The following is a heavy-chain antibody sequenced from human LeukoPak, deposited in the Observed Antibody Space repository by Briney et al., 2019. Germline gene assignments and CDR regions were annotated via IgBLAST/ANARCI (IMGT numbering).Heavy chain of an antibody. V-gene: IGHV3-23*01. CDR1: VYTLSIYS. D-gene: IGHD4-23*01. Sequence: GGPLRLSRASSVYTLSIYSISCVPHAPGRGLEGGSAISGSGGSTYYADSMKGRFTNSRNNSKNTLYRQMKSQSAEDTDVYYCAKSNGGDYYYYGMDVGCQGTTVTVSS. CDR3: AKSNGGDYYYYGMDV. J-gene: IGHJ6*02. CDR2: ISGSGGST.